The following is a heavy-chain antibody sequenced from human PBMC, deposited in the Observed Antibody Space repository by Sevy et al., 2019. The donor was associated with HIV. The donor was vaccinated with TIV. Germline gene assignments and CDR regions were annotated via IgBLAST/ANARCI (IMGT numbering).Heavy chain of an antibody. CDR3: AKQSPTFYYYQRNFFYP. CDR2: ISYDGHNK. Sequence: GGSLRLSCAASAYSFSPYVMHWVRQAPGKGLQWVAPISYDGHNKYYADSVKGRFTISRDNSKNTLFLQMNSLRPEDTAVYSCAKQSPTFYYYQRNFFYPWGQETLVTVSS. D-gene: IGHD1-26*01. J-gene: IGHJ5*02. V-gene: IGHV3-30*18. CDR1: AYSFSPYV.